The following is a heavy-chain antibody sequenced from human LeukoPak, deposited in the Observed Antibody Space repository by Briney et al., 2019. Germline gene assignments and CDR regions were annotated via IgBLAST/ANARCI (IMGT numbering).Heavy chain of an antibody. D-gene: IGHD7-27*01. J-gene: IGHJ4*02. CDR1: GGSISSYY. V-gene: IGHV4-59*01. Sequence: SSETLSLTCTVSGGSISSYYWTWIRQPPGKGLEWIGYISYSGDTNYNPSLKSRVTISVDTSKNQFSLKLSSVTAADTAVYYCARSRTGDPYYFDYWGQGTLVTVSS. CDR2: ISYSGDT. CDR3: ARSRTGDPYYFDY.